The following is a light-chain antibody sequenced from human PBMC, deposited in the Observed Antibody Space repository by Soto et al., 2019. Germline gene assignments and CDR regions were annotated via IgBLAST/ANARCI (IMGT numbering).Light chain of an antibody. CDR1: QSISSW. J-gene: IGKJ1*01. V-gene: IGKV1-5*01. Sequence: IHITQSPATLSASVLDRVRITSLASQSISSWLAWYQQKPGKAPKLLIYDASSFESGVPSRFSGSGSGTEFTLTSSSLQPDDFATYYCQQYNSYSEAFGQGTKVDI. CDR2: DAS. CDR3: QQYNSYSEA.